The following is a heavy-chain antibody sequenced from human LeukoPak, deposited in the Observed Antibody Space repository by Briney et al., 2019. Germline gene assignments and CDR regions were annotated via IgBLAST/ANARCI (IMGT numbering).Heavy chain of an antibody. CDR2: INHSGST. V-gene: IGHV4-34*01. CDR3: ARLGETYYNYYMDV. Sequence: WETLSLTCAVYGGSFSGYYWSWIRQPPGKGLEWIGEINHSGSTNYNPSLKSRVTISVDTSKNHFSLKLSSVTAADTAVYYCARLGETYYNYYMDVWRKARTPTVSS. D-gene: IGHD2-21*01. CDR1: GGSFSGYY. J-gene: IGHJ6*03.